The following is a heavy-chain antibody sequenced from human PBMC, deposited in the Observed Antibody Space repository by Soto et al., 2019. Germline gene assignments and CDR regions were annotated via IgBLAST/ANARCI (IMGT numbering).Heavy chain of an antibody. CDR2: ISWNSGSI. CDR1: GFTFDDYA. Sequence: GGSLRLSCAASGFTFDDYAMHWVRQAPGKGLEWVSGISWNSGSIGYADSVKGRFTISRDNAKNSLYLQMNSLRAEDTALYYCAKDSHGGNGGYYYGMDVWGQGTTVTVSS. V-gene: IGHV3-9*01. D-gene: IGHD2-15*01. J-gene: IGHJ6*02. CDR3: AKDSHGGNGGYYYGMDV.